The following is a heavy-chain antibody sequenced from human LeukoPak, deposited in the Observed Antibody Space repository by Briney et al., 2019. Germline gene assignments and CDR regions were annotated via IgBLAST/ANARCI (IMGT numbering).Heavy chain of an antibody. Sequence: ASETLSLTCTVSGGSISSYYWSWIRQPPGKGLEWIGFIYYSGSTNYNPSLKGRVTMSVDTSENQFSLKLSSVTAADTAVYYCASGRGPFDYWGQGTLVTVSS. CDR1: GGSISSYY. V-gene: IGHV4-59*01. J-gene: IGHJ4*02. D-gene: IGHD3-10*01. CDR3: ASGRGPFDY. CDR2: IYYSGST.